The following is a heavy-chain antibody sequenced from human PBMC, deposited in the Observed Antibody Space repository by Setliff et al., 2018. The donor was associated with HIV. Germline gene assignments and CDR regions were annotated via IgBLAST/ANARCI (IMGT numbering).Heavy chain of an antibody. V-gene: IGHV5-10-1*01. CDR1: GYSSTKYW. CDR3: ARHDYGDNSFDY. D-gene: IGHD4-17*01. CDR2: IDPDDPSDSYT. J-gene: IGHJ4*02. Sequence: GESLKISCKVSGYSSTKYWIGWVRQMPGKGLEWMARIDPDDPSDSYTKYSPSFQGHVTVSADKSISTAYLQWSSLKASDTAMYYCARHDYGDNSFDYWGQGTLVTVSS.